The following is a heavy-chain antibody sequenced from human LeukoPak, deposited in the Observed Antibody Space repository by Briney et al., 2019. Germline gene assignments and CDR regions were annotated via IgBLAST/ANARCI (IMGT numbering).Heavy chain of an antibody. CDR1: GYTFTNYG. CDR3: ARALRLGYCSSTSCYASLY. CDR2: ISGYNGNT. D-gene: IGHD2-2*01. V-gene: IGHV1-18*01. Sequence: GASVKVSCKASGYTFTNYGISWVRQAPGQGLEWMGWISGYNGNTNYVQKLQGRVTMTTDTSTSTAYMELRSLRSDDTAVYYCARALRLGYCSSTSCYASLYWGQGTLVTVSS. J-gene: IGHJ4*02.